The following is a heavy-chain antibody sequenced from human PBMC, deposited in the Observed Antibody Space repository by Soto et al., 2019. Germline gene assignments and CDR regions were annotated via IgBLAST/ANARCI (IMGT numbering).Heavy chain of an antibody. D-gene: IGHD3-3*01. CDR2: ISGSGGST. V-gene: IGHV3-23*01. J-gene: IGHJ3*02. CDR1: GFTFNSYA. Sequence: GGSLRLSCATSGFTFNSYAMRWVRQAPGKGLEWVSAISGSGGSTYYADSVKGRFTISRDNSKNTLYLQMNSLRAEDTAVYYCAKDLGGGNDFWSGYKASTDFYIWGQETMLTVSS. CDR3: AKDLGGGNDFWSGYKASTDFYI.